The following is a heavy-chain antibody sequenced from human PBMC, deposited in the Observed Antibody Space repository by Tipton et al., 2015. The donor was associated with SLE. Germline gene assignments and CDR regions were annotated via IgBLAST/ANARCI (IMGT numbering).Heavy chain of an antibody. D-gene: IGHD3-3*01. V-gene: IGHV1-18*01. Sequence: QSGAEVKKPGASVKVSCKASGYTFTSHGISWVRQAPGQGLEWMGWISGYIDNTKYAQKFQGRVTMTSDTSSSTAYMELRSLTSDDTAVYYCARESLTILGVVHHYYFDYGGQGTLVSVSS. J-gene: IGHJ4*02. CDR1: GYTFTSHG. CDR2: ISGYIDNT. CDR3: ARESLTILGVVHHYYFDY.